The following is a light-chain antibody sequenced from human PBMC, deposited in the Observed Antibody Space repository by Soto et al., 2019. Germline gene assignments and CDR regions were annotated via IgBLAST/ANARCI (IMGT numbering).Light chain of an antibody. CDR2: YAS. V-gene: IGKV3-11*01. Sequence: EILLTQSPSTLSLSPGERATLYCRASQSVSSWLAWYQQRPGKAPRLLIYYASNMATGVPARFSGSGSGTEFTLTISSLEPEDFAVYYCHQYGSSPSTFGQGTKVDIK. J-gene: IGKJ1*01. CDR3: HQYGSSPST. CDR1: QSVSSW.